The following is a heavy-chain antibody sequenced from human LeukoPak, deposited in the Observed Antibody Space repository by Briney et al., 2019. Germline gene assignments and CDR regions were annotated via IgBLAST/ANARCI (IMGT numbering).Heavy chain of an antibody. CDR1: GFTFSSYG. CDR2: IRYDGSNK. CDR3: ARDRDTALVHDAFDI. J-gene: IGHJ3*02. Sequence: GGSLRLSCAASGFTFSSYGMHWVRQAPGKGLEWVAFIRYDGSNKYYADSVKGRFTISRDNAKNPLYLQMNSLRAEDTAVYYCARDRDTALVHDAFDIWGQGTMVTVSS. V-gene: IGHV3-30*02. D-gene: IGHD5-18*01.